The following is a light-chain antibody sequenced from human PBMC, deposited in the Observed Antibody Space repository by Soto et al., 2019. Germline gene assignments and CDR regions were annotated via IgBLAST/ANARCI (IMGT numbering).Light chain of an antibody. CDR1: SSNIGSNT. V-gene: IGLV1-44*01. CDR2: SNN. CDR3: EAWDDSLNGNWV. J-gene: IGLJ3*02. Sequence: QSVLTQPPSASGTPGQRVTISCSGSSSNIGSNTVNWYQQLPGTAPKLLIYSNNQRPSGVPDRCSGSKSGTSASLAIRGLQCEDEADYYCEAWDDSLNGNWVFGGGTKLTVL.